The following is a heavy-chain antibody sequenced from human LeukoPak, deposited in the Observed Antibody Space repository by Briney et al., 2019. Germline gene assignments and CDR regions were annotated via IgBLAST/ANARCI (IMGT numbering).Heavy chain of an antibody. J-gene: IGHJ4*02. CDR3: AREAVRDGYNLYYFDY. Sequence: SETLSLTCTVSGGSISSGSYYWSWIRQPAGKGLEWIGRIYTSGSTNYNPSLKSRVTISVDTSKNQFSLKLGSVTAADTAVYYCAREAVRDGYNLYYFDYWGQGTLVTVSS. V-gene: IGHV4-61*02. D-gene: IGHD5-24*01. CDR1: GGSISSGSYY. CDR2: IYTSGST.